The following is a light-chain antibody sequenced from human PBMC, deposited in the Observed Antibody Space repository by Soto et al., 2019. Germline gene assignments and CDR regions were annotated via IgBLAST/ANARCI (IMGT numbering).Light chain of an antibody. V-gene: IGKV3-20*01. Sequence: EIVLTQSPGTLSLSPGERATLSCRASQSVSSTYLAWYQQKPGQAPRLLVYGASSRATGISDRFSGSGSGTDFTLTISRLEPEDFAVYYCRQYGSSPTFGQGTRLEVE. J-gene: IGKJ5*01. CDR1: QSVSSTY. CDR2: GAS. CDR3: RQYGSSPT.